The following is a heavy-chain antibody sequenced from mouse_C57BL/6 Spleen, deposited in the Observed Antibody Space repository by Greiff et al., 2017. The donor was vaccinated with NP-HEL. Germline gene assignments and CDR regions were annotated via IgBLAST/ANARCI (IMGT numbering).Heavy chain of an antibody. Sequence: QVQLQQSGTELVKPGASVKLSCKASGYTFTSYWMHWVKQRPGQGLEWIGNINPSNGGTNYNEKFKSKATLTVDKSSSTAYMQLSSLTSEDSAVYYCARSDYGSSYWFAYWGQGTLVTVSA. V-gene: IGHV1-53*01. CDR3: ARSDYGSSYWFAY. D-gene: IGHD1-1*01. CDR2: INPSNGGT. CDR1: GYTFTSYW. J-gene: IGHJ3*01.